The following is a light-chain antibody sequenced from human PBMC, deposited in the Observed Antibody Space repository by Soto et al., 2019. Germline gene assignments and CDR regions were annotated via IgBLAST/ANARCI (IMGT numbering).Light chain of an antibody. Sequence: DIQMTQSPSAMSASVGDRVTITCRASQGINNYLAWFQQKPGKVPKRLIYAVSSLQSGVPSRFSGSGSGTEFTLTISSLQPEDFAPYYCLQHNSYPLSLGGGPNVDIK. CDR2: AVS. CDR1: QGINNY. CDR3: LQHNSYPLS. V-gene: IGKV1-17*03. J-gene: IGKJ4*01.